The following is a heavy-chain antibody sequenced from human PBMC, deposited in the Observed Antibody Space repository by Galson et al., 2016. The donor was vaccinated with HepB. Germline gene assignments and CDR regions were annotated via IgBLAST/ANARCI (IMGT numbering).Heavy chain of an antibody. CDR2: IYSNGTT. CDR1: SGSINFADYY. CDR3: SSTYNWNVLGHFYYSAMDV. D-gene: IGHD1-1*01. Sequence: TLSLTCSVSSGSINFADYYWTWIRQPAGKGLEWIGRIYSNGTTNYNPPLRNRVTISIGTSKNQFSLNFRSVTAADTAVYYCSSTYNWNVLGHFYYSAMDVWGQGTSVSVSS. V-gene: IGHV4-61*02. J-gene: IGHJ6*02.